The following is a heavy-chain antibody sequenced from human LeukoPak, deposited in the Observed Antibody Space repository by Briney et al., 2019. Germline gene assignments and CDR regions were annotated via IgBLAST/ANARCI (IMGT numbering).Heavy chain of an antibody. J-gene: IGHJ4*02. V-gene: IGHV3-30*18. CDR3: AKGPFWHYDSSGYLDY. CDR1: GFTFSSYG. CDR2: ISYDGSNK. D-gene: IGHD3-22*01. Sequence: PGGSLRLSCAASGFTFSSYGMYWVRQAPGKGLEWVAVISYDGSNKYYADSVKGRFTISRDNSKNTLYLQMNSLRAEDTAVYYCAKGPFWHYDSSGYLDYWGQGTLVTVSS.